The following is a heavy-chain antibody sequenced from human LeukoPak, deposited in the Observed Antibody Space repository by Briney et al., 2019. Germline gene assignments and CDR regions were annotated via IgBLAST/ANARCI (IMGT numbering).Heavy chain of an antibody. Sequence: GGSLRLSCAASGFTFGTYWMHWVRQAPGKGLVWVSRINGDGNSTNYADSVRGRFTISRDNAKNTLYLQMNSLRAEDTAVYYCARERYNWNYVYGAFDVWGQGTMVTVSS. D-gene: IGHD1-7*01. V-gene: IGHV3-74*01. J-gene: IGHJ3*01. CDR2: INGDGNST. CDR1: GFTFGTYW. CDR3: ARERYNWNYVYGAFDV.